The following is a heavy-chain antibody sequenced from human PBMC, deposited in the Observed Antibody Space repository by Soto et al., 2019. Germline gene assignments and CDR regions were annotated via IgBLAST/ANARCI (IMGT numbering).Heavy chain of an antibody. CDR3: ARGRSIEAAGAPYSYNYYYMDV. V-gene: IGHV1-8*01. J-gene: IGHJ6*03. D-gene: IGHD6-13*01. CDR1: GYTFTSYD. Sequence: QVQLVQSGAEVKKPGASVKVSCKASGYTFTSYDINWVRQATGQGLEWMGWMNPNSGNTGYAQKIQGQVTMIKNTSISTAYKELTSLRSEDTVVYYGARGRSIEAAGAPYSYNYYYMDVWGKGTTVTVSS. CDR2: MNPNSGNT.